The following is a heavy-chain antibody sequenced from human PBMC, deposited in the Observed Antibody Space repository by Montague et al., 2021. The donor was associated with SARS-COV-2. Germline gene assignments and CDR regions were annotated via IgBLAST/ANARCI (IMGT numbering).Heavy chain of an antibody. CDR1: GYSISSSNW. Sequence: SETLSLTCAVSGYSISSSNWWGWIRQPPGKGLEWIGYIYYSGSTYYNPSLKSRVTMSVDTSKNLFSLKLSSVTAVDTAVYYCATGFSGYSSSWFDKPLLEVEHAGPEFDYWGQGTLVTVSS. J-gene: IGHJ4*02. D-gene: IGHD6-13*01. CDR2: IYYSGST. CDR3: ATGFSGYSSSWFDKPLLEVEHAGPEFDY. V-gene: IGHV4-28*01.